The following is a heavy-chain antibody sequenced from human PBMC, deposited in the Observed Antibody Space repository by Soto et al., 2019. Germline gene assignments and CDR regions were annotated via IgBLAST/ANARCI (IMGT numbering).Heavy chain of an antibody. D-gene: IGHD3-9*01. CDR2: INHSGST. CDR1: GGSFSGYY. V-gene: IGHV4-34*01. J-gene: IGHJ6*03. CDR3: ARGIYFYMDV. Sequence: SETLSLTCAVYGGSFSGYYWSWIRQPPGKGLEWIGEINHSGSTNYNPSLKSRVTISVDTSKNQFSLKLSSVTAADTAVYYCARGIYFYMDVWGKGTTVTVSS.